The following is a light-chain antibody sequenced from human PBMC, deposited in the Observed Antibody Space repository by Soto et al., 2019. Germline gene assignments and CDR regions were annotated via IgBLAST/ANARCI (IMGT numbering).Light chain of an antibody. CDR1: KDTIGRVDF. J-gene: IGLJ1*01. Sequence: QSVLTQPASVSGSPGQSMTISCTGTKDTIGRVDFVSWYQQHPHKAPKLIIYEVRKRPSGVSDRFSGSKSGNTASLTISGLQTEDEADYYCSSYATTDRRVFGTGTKVTVL. CDR2: EVR. V-gene: IGLV2-14*01. CDR3: SSYATTDRRV.